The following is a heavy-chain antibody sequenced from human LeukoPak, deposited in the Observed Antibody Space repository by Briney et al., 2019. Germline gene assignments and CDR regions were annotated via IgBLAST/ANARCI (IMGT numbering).Heavy chain of an antibody. V-gene: IGHV3-66*02. D-gene: IGHD3-22*01. Sequence: GGSLRLSCAASGFTVSSNYMSWVRQAPGKGLEWVSVIYSGGSTYYADSVKGRFTISRDNSKNTLYLQMNSLRGEDTAVYYCARDGYDSSGFDYWGQGTLVTVSS. J-gene: IGHJ4*02. CDR3: ARDGYDSSGFDY. CDR1: GFTVSSNY. CDR2: IYSGGST.